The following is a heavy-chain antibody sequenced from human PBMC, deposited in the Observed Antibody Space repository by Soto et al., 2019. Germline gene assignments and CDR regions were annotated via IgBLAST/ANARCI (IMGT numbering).Heavy chain of an antibody. CDR1: GGSISTYY. V-gene: IGHV4-59*01. CDR3: ARGKILAP. CDR2: VHYSGTT. Sequence: QVQLQESGPGLVKPSETLSLTCTVSGGSISTYYWTWIRQPPGKGLEWIGYVHYSGTTNYNPSLRSRVTMSVQTSKKHISQKLMSRPGADTEVYYCARGKILAPWGQAILVSVCS. J-gene: IGHJ5*02.